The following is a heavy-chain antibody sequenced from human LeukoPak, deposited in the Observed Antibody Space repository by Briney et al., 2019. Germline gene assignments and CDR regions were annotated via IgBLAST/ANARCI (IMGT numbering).Heavy chain of an antibody. D-gene: IGHD2-2*01. J-gene: IGHJ4*02. V-gene: IGHV3-23*01. CDR2: ISGSGGST. CDR1: GFTVSSNY. CDR3: AKVLPYAGGFDY. Sequence: GGSLRLSCAASGFTVSSNYMSWVRQAPGKGLEWVSAISGSGGSTYYADSVKGRFTISRDNSKKTLYLQMNSLRAEDTAVYYCAKVLPYAGGFDYWGQGSLVAVSS.